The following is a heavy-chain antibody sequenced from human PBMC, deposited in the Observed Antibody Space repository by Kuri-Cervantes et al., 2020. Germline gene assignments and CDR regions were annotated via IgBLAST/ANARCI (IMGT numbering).Heavy chain of an antibody. V-gene: IGHV3-23*01. Sequence: GESLKISCAASGFTFSSYAMSWVRQAPGKGLEWVSAISGSGGSTYYADSVKGRFTISRDNAKNSLYLQMNSLRAEDTALYYCASSGYDFTKKENDAFDIWGQGTMVTVSS. CDR1: GFTFSSYA. D-gene: IGHD5-12*01. J-gene: IGHJ3*02. CDR2: ISGSGGST. CDR3: ASSGYDFTKKENDAFDI.